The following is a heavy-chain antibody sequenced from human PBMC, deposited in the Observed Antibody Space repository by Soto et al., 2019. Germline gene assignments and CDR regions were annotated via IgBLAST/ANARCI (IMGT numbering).Heavy chain of an antibody. D-gene: IGHD2-2*01. Sequence: QVQLVQSGAEVKKAGSSVKVSCKAAGGTFSRNAISWVRQAPGQGLEWMGGIIPFFDTANYAKKLQGRVTVSADKATSTAYMELSSLTSEDTAVYYCARSTPQSGSFMQIFDYWGQGTLVTVSS. CDR2: IIPFFDTA. J-gene: IGHJ4*02. CDR3: ARSTPQSGSFMQIFDY. CDR1: GGTFSRNA. V-gene: IGHV1-69*06.